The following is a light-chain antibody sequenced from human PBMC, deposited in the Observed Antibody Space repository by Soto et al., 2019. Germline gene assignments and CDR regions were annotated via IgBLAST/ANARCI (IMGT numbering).Light chain of an antibody. CDR1: GSNIGAGYD. CDR2: ANI. Sequence: QSVLTQPPSVSGAPGQRVTISCTGSGSNIGAGYDVHWYQQLPGTAPKLLIFANINRPSGVPDRFSGSKSGTSASLAITGLRDEDEADYYCQSYDSSPSGYVFGTGTKVTVL. J-gene: IGLJ1*01. V-gene: IGLV1-40*01. CDR3: QSYDSSPSGYV.